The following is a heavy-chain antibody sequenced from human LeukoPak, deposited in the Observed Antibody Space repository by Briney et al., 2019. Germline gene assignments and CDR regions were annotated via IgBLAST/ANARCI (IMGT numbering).Heavy chain of an antibody. D-gene: IGHD2-2*01. J-gene: IGHJ4*02. CDR3: ARDRPRVGLDY. CDR2: ISSSGSTI. V-gene: IGHV3-48*03. CDR1: GFTFSSYE. Sequence: GGSLRLSCAASGFTFSSYEMNWVRQAPGKGLEWVSYISSSGSTIYYADSVKGRFTISRNNAKNALYLQMNSLRAEDMAVYYCARDRPRVGLDYWGQGTLVTVSS.